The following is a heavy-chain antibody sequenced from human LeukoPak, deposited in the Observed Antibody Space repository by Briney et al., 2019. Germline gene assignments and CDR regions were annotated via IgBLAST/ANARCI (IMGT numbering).Heavy chain of an antibody. CDR2: INPSGGST. J-gene: IGHJ4*02. CDR1: GYTFTSYY. D-gene: IGHD1-26*01. CDR3: ATPGSGSYRYYFDH. V-gene: IGHV1-46*03. Sequence: ASVKVSCKASGYTFTSYYMHWGRQAPGQGHEWMGIINPSGGSTSYAQQFQGRVTMTRDTSTSTVYMELSSLRSEDTAVYYCATPGSGSYRYYFDHWGQGTLVTVSS.